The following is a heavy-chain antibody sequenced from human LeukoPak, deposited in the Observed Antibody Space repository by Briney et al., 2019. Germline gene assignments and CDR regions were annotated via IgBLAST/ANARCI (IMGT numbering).Heavy chain of an antibody. CDR1: GFSISSGGYY. V-gene: IGHV4-31*03. CDR2: IYYSGST. J-gene: IGHJ4*02. D-gene: IGHD3-10*01. Sequence: PSQTLSLTCTVSGFSISSGGYYWSWLRQHPGRGLEWIGYIYYSGSTYYNPSLKSRVTISVDTSKNQFSLNLSSVTAADTAVYSCARVDYYGSGSYPYYFDYWGQGTLVTVSS. CDR3: ARVDYYGSGSYPYYFDY.